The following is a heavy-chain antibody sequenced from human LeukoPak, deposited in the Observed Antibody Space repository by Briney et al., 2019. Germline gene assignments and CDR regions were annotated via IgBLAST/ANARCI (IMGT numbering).Heavy chain of an antibody. V-gene: IGHV1-2*02. CDR1: GYTFSGYY. CDR3: ARVLRYYDILSKPFDY. J-gene: IGHJ4*02. CDR2: INPNSGGT. Sequence: GASVKVSCKASGYTFSGYYIHWVRQAPGRGLEWMGWINPNSGGTNYAQKFQGRVTLTRDASINTAYMELSRLRSDDTAVYYCARVLRYYDILSKPFDYWGQGTLVTVSS. D-gene: IGHD3-9*01.